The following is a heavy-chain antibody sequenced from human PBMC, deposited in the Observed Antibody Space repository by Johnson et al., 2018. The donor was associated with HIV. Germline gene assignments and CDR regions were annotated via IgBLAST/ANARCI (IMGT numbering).Heavy chain of an antibody. Sequence: VQVVESGGGVVQPGRSLRLSCAASGFTFNLYWMTWVRQAPGKGLEWVANIKHDGSEKYYVDSVKGRFTISRENAKNSLYLQMNSLRAEETAVYYCAKDTRRSSGLGAFDIWGQGTMVTVSS. CDR3: AKDTRRSSGLGAFDI. V-gene: IGHV3-7*01. CDR2: IKHDGSEK. CDR1: GFTFNLYW. D-gene: IGHD6-6*01. J-gene: IGHJ3*02.